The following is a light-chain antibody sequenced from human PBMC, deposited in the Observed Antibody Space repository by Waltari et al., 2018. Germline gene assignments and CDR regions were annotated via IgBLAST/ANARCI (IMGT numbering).Light chain of an antibody. V-gene: IGLV1-51*01. CDR2: DNK. CDR3: ATWDSSLDSYV. J-gene: IGLJ1*01. Sequence: QSVLTQPPSVSAAPGQKVTVSCSGSTSNIGNYYVSWYQHLPGTAPKLLIFDNKQLPSGIPDRFSGSKSGTSATLGITGLQTGDEADYYCATWDSSLDSYVFGTGSKVTVL. CDR1: TSNIGNYY.